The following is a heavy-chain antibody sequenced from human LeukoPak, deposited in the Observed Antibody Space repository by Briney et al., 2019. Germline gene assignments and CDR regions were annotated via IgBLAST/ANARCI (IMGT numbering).Heavy chain of an antibody. CDR3: AREDGENDY. CDR2: ISAYNGNT. J-gene: IGHJ4*02. V-gene: IGHV1-18*01. Sequence: LEWMGWISAYNGNTNYAQKLQGRVTMTTDTSTSTAYMELRSLRSGDTAVYYCAREDGENDYWGQGTLVTVSS. D-gene: IGHD4-17*01.